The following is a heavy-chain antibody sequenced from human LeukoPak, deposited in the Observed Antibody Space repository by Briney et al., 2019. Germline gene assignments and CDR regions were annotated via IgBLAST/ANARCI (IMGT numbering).Heavy chain of an antibody. CDR2: ISYIGST. J-gene: IGHJ3*02. CDR1: DDSFSSHY. V-gene: IGHV4-59*03. D-gene: IGHD4-17*01. Sequence: SETLSLTCAVSDDSFSSHYWTWIRQPPGKGLEWIGYISYIGSTNYNPSLKSRVTISVDTSKNQFSLKVSSVTAADTAVRDPTTVTKGFDIWGQGTLVTVSS. CDR3: TTVTKGFDI.